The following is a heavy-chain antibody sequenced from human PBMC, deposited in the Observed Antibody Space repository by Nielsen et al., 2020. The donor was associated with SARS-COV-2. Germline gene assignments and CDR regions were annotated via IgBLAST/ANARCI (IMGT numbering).Heavy chain of an antibody. V-gene: IGHV3-21*01. CDR3: ARDEVRWDKWNLGGYYYYGMDV. J-gene: IGHJ6*02. Sequence: GESLKISCAASGFTFSSYSMNWVRQAPGKGLEWVSSISSSSSYIYYADSVKGRFTISRDNAKNSLYLQMNSLRAEDTAVYYCARDEVRWDKWNLGGYYYYGMDVWGQGTTVTVSS. CDR1: GFTFSSYS. D-gene: IGHD1-20*01. CDR2: ISSSSSYI.